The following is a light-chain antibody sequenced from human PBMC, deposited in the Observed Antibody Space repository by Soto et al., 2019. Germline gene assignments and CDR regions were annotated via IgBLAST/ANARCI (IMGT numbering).Light chain of an antibody. CDR2: GAS. CDR3: QQANSFPPT. CDR1: LKISTN. Sequence: EIVMTPSPTTLSVSPGERATLSCRASLKISTNLAWYQQKPGQAPRLLIYGASTRATGIPARFSGSGSGTEFTLTITSLQSEDFAVYYCQQANSFPPTFGQGTKVDI. J-gene: IGKJ1*01. V-gene: IGKV3-15*01.